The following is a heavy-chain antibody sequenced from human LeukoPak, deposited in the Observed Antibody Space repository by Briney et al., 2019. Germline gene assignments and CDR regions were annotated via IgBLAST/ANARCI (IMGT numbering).Heavy chain of an antibody. CDR3: AKLQTYYYGSGSSTNWFDP. CDR1: GFTFSSYA. D-gene: IGHD3-10*01. V-gene: IGHV3-23*01. CDR2: ISNSGGST. J-gene: IGHJ5*02. Sequence: GGSLRLSCAASGFTFSSYAMSWVRQAPGKGLEWVSGISNSGGSTYYAGSVKGRFTISRDNSKNTLYLQMNSLRAEDTAAYYCAKLQTYYYGSGSSTNWFDPWGQGTLVTVSS.